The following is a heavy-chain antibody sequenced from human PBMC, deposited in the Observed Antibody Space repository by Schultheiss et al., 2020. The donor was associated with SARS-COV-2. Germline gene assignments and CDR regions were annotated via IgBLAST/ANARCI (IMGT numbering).Heavy chain of an antibody. CDR3: ARDVAVGTSIGTIDH. CDR1: GFTLIGHA. CDR2: ISFDGSGK. D-gene: IGHD2-2*01. V-gene: IGHV3-30*04. J-gene: IGHJ4*02. Sequence: GGSLRLSCAASGFTLIGHAMHWVRQAPGKGLEWVAAISFDGSGKANADSVKGRFTISRDNSKNTLYLQLSSLRPEDTALYYCARDVAVGTSIGTIDHWGQGTLVTVSS.